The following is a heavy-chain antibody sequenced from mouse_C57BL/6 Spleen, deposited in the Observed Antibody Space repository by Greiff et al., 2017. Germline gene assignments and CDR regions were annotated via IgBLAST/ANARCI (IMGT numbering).Heavy chain of an antibody. J-gene: IGHJ2*01. CDR1: GYTFTDYY. Sequence: EVQLQQSGPVLVKPGASVKMSCKASGYTFTDYYMNWVKQSHGKSLEWIGVINPYNGGTSYNQKFKGKATLTVDKSSSTAYMELNSLTSEDSAVYYCARKEGGLRQVYYFDYWGQGTTLTVSS. V-gene: IGHV1-19*01. CDR3: ARKEGGLRQVYYFDY. D-gene: IGHD2-4*01. CDR2: INPYNGGT.